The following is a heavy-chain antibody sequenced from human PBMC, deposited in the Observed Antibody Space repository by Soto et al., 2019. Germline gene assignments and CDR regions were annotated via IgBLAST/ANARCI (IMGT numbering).Heavy chain of an antibody. CDR3: ARVSRWLVLGAFAI. V-gene: IGHV4-34*01. CDR1: GGSFSGYY. D-gene: IGHD6-19*01. CDR2: INHRGST. Sequence: QVQLQQWGAGLLKPSETLSLTCAVYGGSFSGYYWSWIRQPPGKGLEWIGEINHRGSTNYNPSLKSRVTISVDTPKNRCSLKLSSVTAADTAVYYCARVSRWLVLGAFAIWGHGTMVTVSS. J-gene: IGHJ3*02.